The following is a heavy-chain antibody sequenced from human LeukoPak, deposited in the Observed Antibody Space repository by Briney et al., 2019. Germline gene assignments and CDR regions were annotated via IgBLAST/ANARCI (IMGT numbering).Heavy chain of an antibody. CDR2: ISSSGGST. D-gene: IGHD3-22*01. CDR1: GFTCISYA. V-gene: IGHV3-23*01. J-gene: IGHJ4*02. CDR3: AKDRSGSSGYYPTFDY. Sequence: PGGSLRLSCAASGFTCISYAMSWVRQAPGKGLEWVSGISSSGGSTYYADSVKGRFTISRDNSNKMLYLQMNSLRAEDTAVYYCAKDRSGSSGYYPTFDYWGQGTLVTVSS.